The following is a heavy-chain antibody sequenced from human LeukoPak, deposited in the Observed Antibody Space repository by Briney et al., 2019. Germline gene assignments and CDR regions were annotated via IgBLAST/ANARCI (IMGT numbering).Heavy chain of an antibody. J-gene: IGHJ3*02. CDR2: IIPNLGIP. Sequence: GASVKVSCKASGGTFSSYVISWVRQAPGQGLEWMGRIIPNLGIPHYAQKFQGRVTIIADKSTSTTYMELSGLRSEDTAVYYCARSANYYGSGSYYIDAFDIWGQGTLVIVSS. V-gene: IGHV1-69*04. D-gene: IGHD3-10*01. CDR1: GGTFSSYV. CDR3: ARSANYYGSGSYYIDAFDI.